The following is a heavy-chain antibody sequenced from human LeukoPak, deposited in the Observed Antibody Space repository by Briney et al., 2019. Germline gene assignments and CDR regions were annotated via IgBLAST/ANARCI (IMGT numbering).Heavy chain of an antibody. CDR2: ISGHGSST. CDR3: ARDPHPASGDYVVLDS. V-gene: IGHV3-43*02. Sequence: GGSLRLSCAATGFTFGDYAIHWVRQAPGKGLEWVSLISGHGSSTYYADSLKGRFTISRDNNKNSLYLQMNSLKTADTALYFCARDPHPASGDYVVLDSWGQGTLVTVSS. CDR1: GFTFGDYA. J-gene: IGHJ4*02. D-gene: IGHD4-17*01.